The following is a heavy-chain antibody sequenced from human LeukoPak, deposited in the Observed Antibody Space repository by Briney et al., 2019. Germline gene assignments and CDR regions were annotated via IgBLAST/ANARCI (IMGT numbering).Heavy chain of an antibody. D-gene: IGHD5-18*01. J-gene: IGHJ4*02. Sequence: GGSLRLSCAASGFTFRAYWMSWVRQAPWKGLEWVANLNQDGSEKDYVDSLKGRFTISRDNARNSLYLQMNPLRAEDTAVYFCARLRYTYGKNFDYWGQGALVTVSS. CDR2: LNQDGSEK. V-gene: IGHV3-7*01. CDR1: GFTFRAYW. CDR3: ARLRYTYGKNFDY.